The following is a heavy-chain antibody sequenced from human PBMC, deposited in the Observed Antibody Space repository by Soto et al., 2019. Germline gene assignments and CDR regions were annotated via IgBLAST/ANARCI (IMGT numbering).Heavy chain of an antibody. CDR3: ARDGPYCGGDCYTPNWYFDL. Sequence: QVQLVQSGAEVKKPGASVKVSCKASGYTFTSYYMHWVRQAPGQGLEWMGIINPSGGSTSYAQKFQGRVTMTRDTSTSTVYMELSSLRSEDTAVYYCARDGPYCGGDCYTPNWYFDLWGRGTLVTVSS. CDR2: INPSGGST. CDR1: GYTFTSYY. V-gene: IGHV1-46*01. J-gene: IGHJ2*01. D-gene: IGHD2-21*02.